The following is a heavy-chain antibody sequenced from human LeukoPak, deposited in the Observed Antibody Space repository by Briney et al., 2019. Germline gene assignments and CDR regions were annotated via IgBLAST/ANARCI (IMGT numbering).Heavy chain of an antibody. J-gene: IGHJ1*01. CDR2: IRYDGSNK. D-gene: IGHD6-13*01. CDR1: RFTFSSYG. CDR3: AKVGPYAAASTEYFQH. Sequence: PGGSLRLSCAASRFTFSSYGMHWVRQAPGKGLEWVAFIRYDGSNKYYADSVKGRFTISRDNSKNTLYLQMNSLRAEDTAVYYCAKVGPYAAASTEYFQHWGQGTLVTVSS. V-gene: IGHV3-30*02.